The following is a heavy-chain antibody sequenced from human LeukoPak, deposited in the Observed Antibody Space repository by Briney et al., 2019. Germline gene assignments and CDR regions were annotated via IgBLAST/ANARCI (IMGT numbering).Heavy chain of an antibody. CDR3: ASGELDSLYYFDY. Sequence: GGSLRLSCATSGFTFSTYVMHWVRQARGKGLVWVSRIHGDGISTTYADSVKGRFTISRDNAKNTLYLQMNSLRAEDTAVYFCASGELDSLYYFDYWGQGTLVTVSS. J-gene: IGHJ4*02. CDR1: GFTFSTYV. V-gene: IGHV3-74*01. D-gene: IGHD1-1*01. CDR2: IHGDGIST.